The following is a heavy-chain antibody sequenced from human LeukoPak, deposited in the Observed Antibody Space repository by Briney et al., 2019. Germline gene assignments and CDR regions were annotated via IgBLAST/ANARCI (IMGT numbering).Heavy chain of an antibody. J-gene: IGHJ4*02. CDR3: ASHSSSWYDRFATINY. CDR2: ISYDGSNK. CDR1: GFTFSSYA. V-gene: IGHV3-30-3*01. Sequence: GGSLRLSCAASGFTFSSYAMHWVRQAPGKGLEWVAVISYDGSNKYYADSVKGRFTISRDNSKNTLYLQMNSLRAEDTAVYHCASHSSSWYDRFATINYWGQGTLVTVSS. D-gene: IGHD6-13*01.